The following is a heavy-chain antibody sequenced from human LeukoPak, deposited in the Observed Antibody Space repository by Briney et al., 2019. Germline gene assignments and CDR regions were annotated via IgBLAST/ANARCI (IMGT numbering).Heavy chain of an antibody. Sequence: GGSLRLSCAASGFAFSSFAMHWVRQAPGKGLAWVAGISYDGTDKDYADSVKGRFTISRDNSKNMLYLQMNSLRPEDTAVYYCAKAHYGDSHFDYWGQGTLVTVSS. CDR1: GFAFSSFA. CDR3: AKAHYGDSHFDY. CDR2: ISYDGTDK. D-gene: IGHD4-17*01. V-gene: IGHV3-30*18. J-gene: IGHJ4*02.